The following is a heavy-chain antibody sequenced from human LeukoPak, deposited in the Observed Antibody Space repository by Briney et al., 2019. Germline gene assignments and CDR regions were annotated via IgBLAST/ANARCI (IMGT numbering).Heavy chain of an antibody. CDR2: INHSGST. CDR3: ARAPRRVRGVIIGWFDP. CDR1: GGSISSYY. D-gene: IGHD3-10*01. J-gene: IGHJ5*02. Sequence: SETLSLTCTVSGGSISSYYWSWIRQPPGKGLEWIGEINHSGSTNYNPSLKSRVTISVDTSKNQFSLKLSSVTAADTAVYYCARAPRRVRGVIIGWFDPWGQGTLVTVSS. V-gene: IGHV4-34*01.